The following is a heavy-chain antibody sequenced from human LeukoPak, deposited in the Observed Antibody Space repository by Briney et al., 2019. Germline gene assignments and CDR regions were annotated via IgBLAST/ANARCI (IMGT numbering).Heavy chain of an antibody. J-gene: IGHJ4*02. V-gene: IGHV1-2*02. Sequence: GASVKVSCKASGYTFTDYYMHWVRQAPGQGLEWMGWISPNSGDTNYAQKFQGRVTMTRDTSISTAYMELSRLRSDDTAVYYCARDGTFDYWGQGTLVTVSS. CDR3: ARDGTFDY. D-gene: IGHD1-26*01. CDR2: ISPNSGDT. CDR1: GYTFTDYY.